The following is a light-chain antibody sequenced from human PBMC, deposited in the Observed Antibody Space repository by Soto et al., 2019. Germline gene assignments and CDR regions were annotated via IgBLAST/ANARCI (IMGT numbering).Light chain of an antibody. J-gene: IGLJ1*01. CDR3: QTCGSGIQRV. CDR1: SGHSSYA. CDR2: VNSDGSH. Sequence: QPVLTQSPSASASLGASVKLTCTLSSGHSSYAIAWHQQQPEKGPRYLMKVNSDGSHSKGDGIPDRFSGSSSEAERYLTISSIQSEDEADYNCQTCGSGIQRVFGTGTKLTVL. V-gene: IGLV4-69*01.